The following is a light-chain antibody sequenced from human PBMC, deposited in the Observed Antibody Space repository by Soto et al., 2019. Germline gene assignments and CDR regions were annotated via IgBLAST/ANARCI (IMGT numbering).Light chain of an antibody. V-gene: IGKV3-11*01. CDR3: QQRSNWPPSIT. Sequence: EIGLTQSPSTLSLSAGERATLSFRASQSVSSYLAWYQQKPGQAPRLLIYDASNRATGIPARFSGSGSGTDSTRTISSLEPEDFAVYYCQQRSNWPPSITFGQGTRLEIK. CDR1: QSVSSY. CDR2: DAS. J-gene: IGKJ5*01.